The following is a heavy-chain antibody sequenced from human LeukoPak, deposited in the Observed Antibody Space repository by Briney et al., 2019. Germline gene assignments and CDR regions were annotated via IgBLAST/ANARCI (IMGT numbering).Heavy chain of an antibody. D-gene: IGHD3-10*01. V-gene: IGHV4-30-2*01. J-gene: IGHJ4*02. CDR2: FYHGGTI. CDR3: ARAPGYYGSGSPYFDN. Sequence: SQTLSLTCTVSGGSSSSGDYSWSWIRQPPGKDLEWIGYFYHGGTIHYNPSLKSRVTILLDRSKNQFSLKLSSVTAADTAVYYCARAPGYYGSGSPYFDNWGQGALVTVSS. CDR1: GGSSSSGDYS.